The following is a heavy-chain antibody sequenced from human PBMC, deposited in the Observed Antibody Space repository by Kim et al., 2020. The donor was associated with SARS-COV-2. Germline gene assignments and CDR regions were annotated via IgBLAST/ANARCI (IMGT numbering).Heavy chain of an antibody. CDR2: LYYSGST. D-gene: IGHD4-4*01. CDR1: GGSISSGDYY. V-gene: IGHV4-30-4*01. J-gene: IGHJ6*03. Sequence: SETLSLTFTVYGGSISSGDYYWSRHRQPPGKGLVWIGNLYYSGSTYYNPTLKSRVTISIATYQNPFSLKLSSAAAAATADYYCARDHDYKGGYYIYYWG. CDR3: ARDHDYKGGYYIYY.